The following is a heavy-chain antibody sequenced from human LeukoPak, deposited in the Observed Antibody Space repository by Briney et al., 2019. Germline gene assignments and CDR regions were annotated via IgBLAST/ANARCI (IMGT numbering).Heavy chain of an antibody. CDR3: AKVIGIFPRDSSESRGFDY. Sequence: SLRLSCAASGFTFDDYAMHWVRQAPGKGLEWVSGNSWNSGSIGYADSVKGRFTISRDNAKNSLYPQMNSLRAEDTALYYCAKVIGIFPRDSSESRGFDYWGQGTLVTASS. CDR2: NSWNSGSI. CDR1: GFTFDDYA. V-gene: IGHV3-9*01. J-gene: IGHJ4*02. D-gene: IGHD6-25*01.